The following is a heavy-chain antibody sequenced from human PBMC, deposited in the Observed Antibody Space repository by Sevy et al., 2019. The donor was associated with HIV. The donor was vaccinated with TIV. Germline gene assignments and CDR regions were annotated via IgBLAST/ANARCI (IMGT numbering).Heavy chain of an antibody. J-gene: IGHJ6*02. D-gene: IGHD1-1*01. Sequence: GGSLRLSCAASGFTFSNAWMSWVRQAPGKGLEWVGRIKSKTDGGTTDYAAPVKGRFTISRDDSKNTLYLQMNSLKTEDTAEYYCTTVGLEQPYYYYGMDVWGQGTTVTVSS. CDR2: IKSKTDGGTT. CDR1: GFTFSNAW. CDR3: TTVGLEQPYYYYGMDV. V-gene: IGHV3-15*01.